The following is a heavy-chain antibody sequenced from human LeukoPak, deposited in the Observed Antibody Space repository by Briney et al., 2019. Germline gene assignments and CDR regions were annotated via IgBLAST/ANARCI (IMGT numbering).Heavy chain of an antibody. Sequence: KPSETLPLTCSVSGGSIRSYYWTWIRQPAGKGLEWIGRVYTSGSTHYNPSLKTRPTMSLDTSKNQFSLKLRSVTAADTAMYYCARIITGTTTAFDIWGQGTMVTVSS. CDR2: VYTSGST. D-gene: IGHD1-7*01. V-gene: IGHV4-4*07. CDR3: ARIITGTTTAFDI. CDR1: GGSIRSYY. J-gene: IGHJ3*02.